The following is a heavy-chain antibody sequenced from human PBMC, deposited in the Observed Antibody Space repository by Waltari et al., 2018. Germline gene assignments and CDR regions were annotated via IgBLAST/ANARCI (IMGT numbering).Heavy chain of an antibody. CDR1: GDSMGSTDC. J-gene: IGHJ4*02. CDR3: ARDRGRGLYLDT. Sequence: QLQLQESRPGLVRPSGTLSLICAVSGDSMGSTDCWSWVRQPPGKGLEGIGQVRGDGRTNYNPSFASRVIISLDTSTHHFALEVTSATAADTALYYCARDRGRGLYLDTWGQGILVTVAP. V-gene: IGHV4-4*02. CDR2: VRGDGRT. D-gene: IGHD2-15*01.